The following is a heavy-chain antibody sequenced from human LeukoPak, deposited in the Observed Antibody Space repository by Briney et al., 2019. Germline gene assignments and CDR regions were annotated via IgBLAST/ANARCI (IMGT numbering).Heavy chain of an antibody. CDR2: INPNSGGT. CDR3: ARGLNPGYSSSWYARLGVYFDS. CDR1: GYTFTGYY. Sequence: ASVRFPCKASGYTFTGYYMHWVRQAPGQGLEWMGWINPNSGGTNYAQKFQGRVTMTRDTSISTAYMELSRLRSDDTAVYYCARGLNPGYSSSWYARLGVYFDSWAREPWATVSS. V-gene: IGHV1-2*02. J-gene: IGHJ4*02. D-gene: IGHD6-13*01.